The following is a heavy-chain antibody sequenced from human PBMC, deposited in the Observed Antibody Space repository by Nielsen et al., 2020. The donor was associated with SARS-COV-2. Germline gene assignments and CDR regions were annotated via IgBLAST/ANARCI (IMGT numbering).Heavy chain of an antibody. D-gene: IGHD1-7*01. V-gene: IGHV4-59*13. CDR2: VYYRGST. CDR3: AREIEWNFFDY. J-gene: IGHJ4*02. Sequence: GSLRLSCAVYGGSFSGYYWSWIRQTPGKGLEWIGYVYYRGSTNYNPSFKSRVTMSVDTSKNQFSLKLNSVSAADTAVYYCAREIEWNFFDYWGQGTLVTVSS. CDR1: GGSFSGYY.